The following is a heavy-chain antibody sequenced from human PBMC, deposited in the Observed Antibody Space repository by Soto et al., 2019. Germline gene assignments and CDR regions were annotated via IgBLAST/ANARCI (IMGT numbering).Heavy chain of an antibody. V-gene: IGHV4-59*01. CDR1: GGSISSYY. D-gene: IGHD3-10*01. CDR3: ARDHYFGFDY. J-gene: IGHJ4*02. CDR2: IYYSGST. Sequence: TSETLSLTCTVSGGSISSYYWSWIRQPPGKGLEWIGYIYYSGSTNHNPSLKSRVTISVDTSKNQFSLKLSSVTAADTAVYYCARDHYFGFDYWGQGTLVTVSS.